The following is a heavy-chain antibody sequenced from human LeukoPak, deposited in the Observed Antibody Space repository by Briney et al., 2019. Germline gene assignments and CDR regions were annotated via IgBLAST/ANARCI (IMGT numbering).Heavy chain of an antibody. CDR1: GFPSSSHG. CDR2: ISPGGGPT. Sequence: GGSLRLSCAGSGFPSSSHGMNWVRQAPGKGLEWVSGISPGGGPTYYADSVKGRFTISRDDLKSTLYLQMKTLRAEDTAVYYCAKDGAWLRFDDWGQGILVTVSS. J-gene: IGHJ4*02. V-gene: IGHV3-23*01. CDR3: AKDGAWLRFDD. D-gene: IGHD5-12*01.